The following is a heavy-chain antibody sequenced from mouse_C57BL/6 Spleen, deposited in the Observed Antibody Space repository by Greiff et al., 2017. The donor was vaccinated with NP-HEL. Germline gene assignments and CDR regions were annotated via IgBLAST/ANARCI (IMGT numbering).Heavy chain of an antibody. Sequence: EVKLQESGPGLVKPSQSLSLTCSVTGYSITSGYYWNWIRQFPGNKLEWMGYISYDGSNNYNPSLKNRISITRDTSKNQFFLKLNSVTTEDTATYYCARAPLSYWYFDVWGTGTTVTVSS. CDR1: GYSITSGYY. V-gene: IGHV3-6*01. J-gene: IGHJ1*03. CDR2: ISYDGSN. CDR3: ARAPLSYWYFDV.